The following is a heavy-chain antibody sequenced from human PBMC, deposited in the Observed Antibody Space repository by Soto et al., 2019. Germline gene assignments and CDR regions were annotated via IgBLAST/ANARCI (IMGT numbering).Heavy chain of an antibody. Sequence: SETLSLTCTVSGVSVNSDNYYWSWIRQPPGTGLEWIGHIYISGGTYYNPSLRSRVSISVDTSKNQFSLHLSSMTAADTAVYYCARIGTILDIVTNNWFDSWGQGSLVTVSS. J-gene: IGHJ5*01. V-gene: IGHV4-30-4*08. CDR1: GVSVNSDNYY. D-gene: IGHD3-3*01. CDR3: ARIGTILDIVTNNWFDS. CDR2: IYISGGT.